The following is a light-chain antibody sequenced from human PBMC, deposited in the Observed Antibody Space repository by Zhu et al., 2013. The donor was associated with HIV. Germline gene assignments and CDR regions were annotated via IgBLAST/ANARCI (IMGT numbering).Light chain of an antibody. V-gene: IGKV3-11*01. J-gene: IGKJ4*01. CDR1: QSVNRY. Sequence: EIVLTQSPATLSLSPGERATLSCRASQSVNRYLAWYQQKPGQAPRLLLYDVSNRAAGVPDRFSGSGSGTDFTLTISRLEPEDFAVYYCQQYDITPITFGGGTKVEIK. CDR2: DVS. CDR3: QQYDITPIT.